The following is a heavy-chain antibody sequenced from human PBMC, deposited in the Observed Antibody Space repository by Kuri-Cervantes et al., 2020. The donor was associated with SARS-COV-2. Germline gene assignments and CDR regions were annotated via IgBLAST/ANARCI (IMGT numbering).Heavy chain of an antibody. CDR3: AKDSVSYYYGSGSFILDP. D-gene: IGHD3-10*01. CDR2: ISWNSGSI. CDR1: GFTFDDYA. J-gene: IGHJ5*02. V-gene: IGHV3-9*03. Sequence: GGSLRLSCAASGFTFDDYAMHWVRQAPGKGLEWVSGISWNSGSIGYADSVKGRFTISRDNAKNSLYLQMNSLRAEDMALYYCAKDSVSYYYGSGSFILDPWGQGTLVTVSS.